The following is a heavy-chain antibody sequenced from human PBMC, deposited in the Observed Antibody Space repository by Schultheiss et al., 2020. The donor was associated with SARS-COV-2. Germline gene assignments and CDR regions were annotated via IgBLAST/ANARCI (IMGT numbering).Heavy chain of an antibody. Sequence: GGSLRLSCAASGFTFSSYGMHWVRQAPGKGLEWVAVIWYDGSNKYYADSVKGRFTISRDNSKNTLYLQMNSLRAEDTAVYYCAREVYDSSGYPHAFDIWGQGTMVTVSS. CDR1: GFTFSSYG. D-gene: IGHD3-22*01. J-gene: IGHJ3*02. V-gene: IGHV3-33*01. CDR2: IWYDGSNK. CDR3: AREVYDSSGYPHAFDI.